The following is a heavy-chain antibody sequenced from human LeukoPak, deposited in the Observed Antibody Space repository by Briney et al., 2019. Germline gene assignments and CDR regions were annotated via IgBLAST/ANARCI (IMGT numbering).Heavy chain of an antibody. CDR2: IKQDGSEK. D-gene: IGHD3-3*01. CDR3: ARADFWSGSFDY. J-gene: IGHJ4*02. Sequence: GGSLRPSCTASGFTFGDYAMSWVRQAPGKGLEWVANIKQDGSEKYYVDSVKGRFTISRDNAKNSLYLQMNSLRAEDTAVYYCARADFWSGSFDYWGQGTLVTVSS. V-gene: IGHV3-7*01. CDR1: GFTFGDYA.